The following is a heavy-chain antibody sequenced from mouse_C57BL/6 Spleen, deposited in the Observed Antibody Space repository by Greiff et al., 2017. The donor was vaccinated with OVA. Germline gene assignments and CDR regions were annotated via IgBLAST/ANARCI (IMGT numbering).Heavy chain of an antibody. CDR1: GYAFSSSW. D-gene: IGHD1-1*01. Sequence: QVQLKESGPELVKPGASVKISCKASGYAFSSSWMNWVKQRPGKGLEWIGRIYPGDGDTNYNGKFKGKATLTADKSSSTAYMQHSSLTSEDSAVYFCARYYGSSSWYFDYWGQGTTLTVS. J-gene: IGHJ2*01. CDR2: IYPGDGDT. V-gene: IGHV1-82*01. CDR3: ARYYGSSSWYFDY.